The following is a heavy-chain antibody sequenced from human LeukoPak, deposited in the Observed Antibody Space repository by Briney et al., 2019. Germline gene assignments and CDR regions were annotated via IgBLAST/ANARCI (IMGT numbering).Heavy chain of an antibody. D-gene: IGHD3-22*01. CDR3: ARGLTSGYYGHYYMDV. J-gene: IGHJ6*03. V-gene: IGHV4-39*07. Sequence: PSETLSLTCTVSGGSISSSSYYWGWIRQPPGKGLEWIGSIYYSGSTYYNPSLKSRVTISVDTSKNQFSLKLSSVTAADTAVYYCARGLTSGYYGHYYMDVWGKGTTVTVSS. CDR2: IYYSGST. CDR1: GGSISSSSYY.